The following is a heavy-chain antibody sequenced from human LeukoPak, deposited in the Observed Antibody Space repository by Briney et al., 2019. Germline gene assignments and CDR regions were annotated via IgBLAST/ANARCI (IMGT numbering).Heavy chain of an antibody. CDR1: GFTFSSSA. CDR3: AKSGYNRFDY. J-gene: IGHJ4*02. V-gene: IGHV3-23*01. Sequence: GGSLRLSCAASGFTFSSSAMSWVRQAPGKGLEWVSSISGSGSGGSTYYADSVKGRFTISRDNSRNTLYLQMNSLRAEDTAVYYCAKSGYNRFDYWGQGTLVTVSS. D-gene: IGHD5-24*01. CDR2: ISGSGSGGST.